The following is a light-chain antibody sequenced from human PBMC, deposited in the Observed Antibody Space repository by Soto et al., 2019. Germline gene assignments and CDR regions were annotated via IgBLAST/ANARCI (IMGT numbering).Light chain of an antibody. CDR2: DAS. CDR1: QSVSSY. V-gene: IGKV3-11*01. J-gene: IGKJ4*01. CDR3: PQRSNWLT. Sequence: EIVLTQSPATLSLSPEERATLSCRARQSVSSYLAWYQQKPGQAPRLLIYDASIRATGIPARYSGSGFGTDFTLTISRLEPEDFAVYYRPQRSNWLTFGGGTKVEIK.